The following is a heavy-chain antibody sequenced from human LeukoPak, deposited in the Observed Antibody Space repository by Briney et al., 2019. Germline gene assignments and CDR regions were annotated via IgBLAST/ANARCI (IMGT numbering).Heavy chain of an antibody. CDR3: VKGQEVVYTPTFDF. Sequence: GGSLRLSCSASGFTFSTSAMHWVRQAPGKGLEYVSSLGVNGISAYYADSVRGRFTISRDNAKGTLFLQMSSLRAEDTAVYYCVKGQEVVYTPTFDFWGQGTLVTVSS. J-gene: IGHJ4*02. V-gene: IGHV3-64D*09. CDR1: GFTFSTSA. D-gene: IGHD2-8*02. CDR2: LGVNGISA.